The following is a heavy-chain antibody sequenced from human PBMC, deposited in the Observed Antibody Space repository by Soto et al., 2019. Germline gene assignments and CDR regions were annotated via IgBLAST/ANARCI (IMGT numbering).Heavy chain of an antibody. V-gene: IGHV3-73*01. J-gene: IGHJ4*02. D-gene: IGHD2-21*01. CDR3: TRQRLLWGPFDY. CDR2: IRRKTNTYAT. CDR1: GSTFSDST. Sequence: EVQLVESGGGLVQPGGSLKISCTDSGSTFSDSTIHWVRQAPGKGLEWVGRIRRKTNTYATAFAATVKGRFTISRDDSENTAFLQMNSLKADDTVVYFCTRQRLLWGPFDYWGQGTLVTVSS.